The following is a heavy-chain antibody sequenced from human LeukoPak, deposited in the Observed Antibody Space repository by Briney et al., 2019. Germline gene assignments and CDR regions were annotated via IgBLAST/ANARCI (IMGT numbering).Heavy chain of an antibody. Sequence: KPSETLSLTCTVSGGSISSCYWSWIRQPAGKGLEWIGRIYTSGSTNYNPSLKSRVTISVDTSKNQFSLKLSSVTAADTAVYYCARHGVTGPASSSPTQNWFDPWGQGTLVTVSS. V-gene: IGHV4-4*07. D-gene: IGHD6-6*01. CDR1: GGSISSCY. J-gene: IGHJ5*02. CDR2: IYTSGST. CDR3: ARHGVTGPASSSPTQNWFDP.